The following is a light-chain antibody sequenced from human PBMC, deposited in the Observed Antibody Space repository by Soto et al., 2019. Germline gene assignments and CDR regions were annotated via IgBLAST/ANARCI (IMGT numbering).Light chain of an antibody. J-gene: IGKJ5*01. Sequence: VLTESPATLSLSPGASATLSCRASQPVSSNFLAWYKQTPGQAPRLXSYGVSSRASGIPDRFFGSGSGTDFTLTINRLQPEDFAVYYCQQYANSPITFGQGTRLEIK. CDR1: QPVSSNF. CDR2: GVS. V-gene: IGKV3-20*01. CDR3: QQYANSPIT.